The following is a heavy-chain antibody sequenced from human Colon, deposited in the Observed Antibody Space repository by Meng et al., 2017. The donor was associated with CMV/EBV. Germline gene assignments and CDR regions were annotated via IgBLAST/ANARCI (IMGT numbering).Heavy chain of an antibody. Sequence: VQRVQAGAEGKKPGASVKVSCKASGYTFTGYYMHWVRQAPGQGLEWMGWINPNSGGTNYAQKFQGRVTMTRDTSISTAYMELSRLRSDDTAVYYCATVSSGYYLYFQHWGQGTLVTVSS. D-gene: IGHD3-22*01. CDR3: ATVSSGYYLYFQH. V-gene: IGHV1-2*02. CDR2: INPNSGGT. J-gene: IGHJ1*01. CDR1: GYTFTGYY.